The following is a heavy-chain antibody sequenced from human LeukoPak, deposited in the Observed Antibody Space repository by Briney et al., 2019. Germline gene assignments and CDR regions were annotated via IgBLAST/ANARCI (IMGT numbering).Heavy chain of an antibody. J-gene: IGHJ6*02. CDR2: MNPNSGGT. D-gene: IGHD1-1*01. CDR1: GYTFTGYY. CDR3: ARDGGGTTGTTWEGFDI. V-gene: IGHV1-2*02. Sequence: GASVKVSCKASGYTFTGYYMHWVRQAPGPGLEWMGWMNPNSGGTNYAQKFQGRVTMTRDKSISTAYMELSRLRSDDTAVYYCARDGGGTTGTTWEGFDIWGQGTTVTVSS.